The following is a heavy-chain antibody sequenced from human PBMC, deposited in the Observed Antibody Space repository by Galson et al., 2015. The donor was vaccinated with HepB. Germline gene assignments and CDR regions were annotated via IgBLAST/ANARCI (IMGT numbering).Heavy chain of an antibody. CDR3: ARTYCSSTSCHNLFDY. CDR1: GFTFSSYG. CDR2: IWYDGSNK. V-gene: IGHV3-33*01. J-gene: IGHJ4*02. D-gene: IGHD2-2*01. Sequence: SLRLSCAASGFTFSSYGMHWVRQAPGKGLEWVAVIWYDGSNKYYADSVKGRFTISRDNSKNTLYLQMNSLRAEDTAVYYCARTYCSSTSCHNLFDYWGQGTLVTVSS.